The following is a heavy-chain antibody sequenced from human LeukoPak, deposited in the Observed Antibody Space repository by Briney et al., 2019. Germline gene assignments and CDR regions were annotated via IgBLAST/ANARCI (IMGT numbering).Heavy chain of an antibody. CDR3: AGSWTTVTVDY. Sequence: SETLSLTCFVCGGSISSYYWSWIRQPPGKGLEWIGCIYYSGSTNYNPSLKSRVTISVDTSKNQFSLKLSSVTAADTAVYYCAGSWTTVTVDYWGQGTLVTVSS. CDR2: IYYSGST. CDR1: GGSISSYY. J-gene: IGHJ4*02. D-gene: IGHD4-17*01. V-gene: IGHV4-59*01.